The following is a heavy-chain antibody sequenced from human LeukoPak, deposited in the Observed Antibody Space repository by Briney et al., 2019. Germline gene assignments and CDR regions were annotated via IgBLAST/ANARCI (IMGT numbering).Heavy chain of an antibody. CDR2: FDPEDGET. Sequence: ASVNVSCKVSGYTLTELSMHWVRQAPGKGLEWMGGFDPEDGETIYAQKFQGRVTMTEDTSTDTAYMELSSLRSEDTAVYYCAGFSRDGSGSPSPFDYWGQGTLVTVSS. J-gene: IGHJ4*02. CDR1: GYTLTELS. V-gene: IGHV1-24*01. CDR3: AGFSRDGSGSPSPFDY. D-gene: IGHD3-10*01.